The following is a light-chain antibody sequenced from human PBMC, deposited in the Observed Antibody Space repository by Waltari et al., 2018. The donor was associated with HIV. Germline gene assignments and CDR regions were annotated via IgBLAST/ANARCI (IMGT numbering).Light chain of an antibody. V-gene: IGLV1-40*01. CDR2: GNN. CDR3: QSYDSSLSGSVV. J-gene: IGLJ2*01. Sequence: QSVLTQPPSVSGAPGQRVTISCTGSTSNIGANFDVHCYQQFPGTAPKLLLSGNNDRPSGVPDRFSGSRSGTSASLAITGLQADDEADYYCQSYDSSLSGSVVFGGGTKLTVL. CDR1: TSNIGANFD.